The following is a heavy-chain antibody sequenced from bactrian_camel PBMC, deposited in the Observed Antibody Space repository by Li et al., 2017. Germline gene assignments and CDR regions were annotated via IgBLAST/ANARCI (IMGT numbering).Heavy chain of an antibody. D-gene: IGHD6*01. V-gene: IGHV3S1*01. J-gene: IGHJ4*01. CDR3: AKLRTWYEYDS. Sequence: HVQLVESGGDSVQPGGSLRLSCTASGYTYSGVCMAWFRQYPGKAREGVAAIYTGNGTTYYADSVKGRFTVSRDNAKNTLYLQLNSLTTEDTAMYLCAKLRTWYEYDSWGQGTQVTVS. CDR2: IYTGNGTT. CDR1: GYTYSGVC.